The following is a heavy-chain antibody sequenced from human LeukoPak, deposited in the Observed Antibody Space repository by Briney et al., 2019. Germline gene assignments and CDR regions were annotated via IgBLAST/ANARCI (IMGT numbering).Heavy chain of an antibody. J-gene: IGHJ4*02. CDR1: GGSISDYY. CDR3: TRGAGWLIDY. V-gene: IGHV4-59*01. CDR2: FYNSGSS. Sequence: PSETLSLTCAVSGGSISDYYRGWIRQPPGKGLEWIGYFYNSGSSTYNPSLKSRVTISVDTSKEQFSLKVNSVTAADTAVYYCTRGAGWLIDYWGQGILVTVSS. D-gene: IGHD3-16*01.